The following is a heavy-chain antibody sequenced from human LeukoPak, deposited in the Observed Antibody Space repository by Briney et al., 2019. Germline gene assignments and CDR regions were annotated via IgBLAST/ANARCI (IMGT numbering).Heavy chain of an antibody. CDR1: GFTVSSNY. V-gene: IGHV3-66*01. J-gene: IGHJ5*02. CDR3: ARAPWGSSCGSGSYYWFDP. CDR2: IFSGGST. D-gene: IGHD3-10*01. Sequence: GGSLRLSCAASGFTVSSNYMSWVRQAPGKGLEWVSVIFSGGSTYYADSVKGRFTISRDNSKNTLYLQMNSLRDEDTAVYYCARAPWGSSCGSGSYYWFDPWGQGTLVTVSS.